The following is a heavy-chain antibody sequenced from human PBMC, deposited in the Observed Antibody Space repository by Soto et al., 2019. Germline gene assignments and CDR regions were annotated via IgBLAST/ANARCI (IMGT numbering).Heavy chain of an antibody. CDR1: GLTFSSYG. J-gene: IGHJ4*02. CDR3: ANGRYSNSPEYDY. D-gene: IGHD5-18*01. V-gene: IGHV3-30*18. CDR2: ISYDARNR. Sequence: QVQLVESGGGVAQPGRSLRLSCAASGLTFSSYGMNWVRQAPDKGLEWVAGISYDARNRYHADSVKGRFTVSRDNSKNTLYLQMDSLRADDTAIYYCANGRYSNSPEYDYWGQGTLVTVSS.